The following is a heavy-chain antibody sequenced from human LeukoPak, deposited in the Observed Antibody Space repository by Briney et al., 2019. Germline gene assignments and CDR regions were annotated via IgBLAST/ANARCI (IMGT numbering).Heavy chain of an antibody. CDR3: ARDRTGYFFDD. CDR2: IYSSGTT. V-gene: IGHV4-31*03. J-gene: IGHJ4*02. Sequence: PSQTLSLTCTVSGASISSGSYYWSWIRQHPGEGLEWIGYIYSSGTTYYNPSLKSRVTISVDTSKNQFSLKLTSVTAADTAVYFCARDRTGYFFDDWGQGTLVTVSS. CDR1: GASISSGSYY.